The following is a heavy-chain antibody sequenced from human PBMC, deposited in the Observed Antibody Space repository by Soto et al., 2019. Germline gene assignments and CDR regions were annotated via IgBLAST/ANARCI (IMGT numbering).Heavy chain of an antibody. CDR2: ISYDGSNK. D-gene: IGHD6-6*01. J-gene: IGHJ6*02. CDR1: GFTFSSYG. V-gene: IGHV3-30*18. Sequence: QVQLVESGGGVVQPGRSLRLSCAASGFTFSSYGMHWVRQAPGKGLEWVAVISYDGSNKYYADSVKGRFTISRDNSKKTLYLQMNSLRAEDTAVYYCAKGIHEMDTQPYTSIAASYYYYYGMDVWGQGTTVTVSS. CDR3: AKGIHEMDTQPYTSIAASYYYYYGMDV.